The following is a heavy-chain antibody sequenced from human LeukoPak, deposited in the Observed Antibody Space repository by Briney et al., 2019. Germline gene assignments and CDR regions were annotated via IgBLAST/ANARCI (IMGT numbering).Heavy chain of an antibody. D-gene: IGHD2-2*01. CDR2: IIPIFGTA. CDR3: ARAPHIVVVPAAGWFDP. J-gene: IGHJ5*02. Sequence: GASVKVSCKASGGTFSSYAISWVRQAPGQGLEWMGGIIPIFGTANYAQKFQGRVTITADESTSTAYMELSSLRSEDTAVHYCARAPHIVVVPAAGWFDPWGQGTLVTVSS. V-gene: IGHV1-69*13. CDR1: GGTFSSYA.